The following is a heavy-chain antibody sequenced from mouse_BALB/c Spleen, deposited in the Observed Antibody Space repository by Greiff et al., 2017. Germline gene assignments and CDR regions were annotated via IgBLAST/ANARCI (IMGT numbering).Heavy chain of an antibody. CDR3: TRYDYDAAMDY. CDR2: INPSNGGT. D-gene: IGHD2-4*01. CDR1: GYTFTSYY. Sequence: VQLKESGAELVKPGASVKLSCTASGYTFTSYYMYWVKQRPGQGLEWIGEINPSNGGTNFNEKFKSKATLTVDKSSSTAYMQLSSLTSEDSAVYYCTRYDYDAAMDYWGQGTSVTVSS. V-gene: IGHV1S81*02. J-gene: IGHJ4*01.